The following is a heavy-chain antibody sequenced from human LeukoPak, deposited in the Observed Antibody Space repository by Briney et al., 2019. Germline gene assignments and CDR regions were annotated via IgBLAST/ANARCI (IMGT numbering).Heavy chain of an antibody. CDR1: GGSISSYY. CDR2: IYYSGST. D-gene: IGHD6-13*01. CDR3: AGTIAAAGTGAFDI. V-gene: IGHV4-59*01. Sequence: SETLSLTCTVSGGSISSYYWSWIRQPSGKGLEWIGYIYYSGSTNYNPSLKSRVTISVDTSKNQFSLKLSSVTAADTAVYYCAGTIAAAGTGAFDIWGQGTMVTVSS. J-gene: IGHJ3*02.